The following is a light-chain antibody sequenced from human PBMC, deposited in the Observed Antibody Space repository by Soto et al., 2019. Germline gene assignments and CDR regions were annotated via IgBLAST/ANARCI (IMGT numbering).Light chain of an antibody. Sequence: EIVLTQSPGTLSLSPGERVTLSCRASQSVSSSYLAWYQQKPGQAPRLLIYGASSRSTGIQDRFSGSGSGTDFTLTISRLEPEDFAVYYCQQYGSSPLTFGGGTKVEIK. J-gene: IGKJ4*01. V-gene: IGKV3-20*01. CDR3: QQYGSSPLT. CDR2: GAS. CDR1: QSVSSSY.